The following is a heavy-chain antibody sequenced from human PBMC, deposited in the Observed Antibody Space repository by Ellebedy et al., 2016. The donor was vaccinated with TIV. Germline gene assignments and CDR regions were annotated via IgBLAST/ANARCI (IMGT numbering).Heavy chain of an antibody. J-gene: IGHJ2*01. CDR2: IYYSVTT. V-gene: IGHV4-61*01. Sequence: MPSETLSLTCTVSGGSVNNSSYYWSWIRQPPGKGLEWIGYIYYSVTTNYNPSLKSRVTISVDTSKNQFSLKLTSVTAADTAVYYCVRKSLSNWSFDLWGRGTLVTVSS. CDR3: VRKSLSNWSFDL. CDR1: GGSVNNSSYY.